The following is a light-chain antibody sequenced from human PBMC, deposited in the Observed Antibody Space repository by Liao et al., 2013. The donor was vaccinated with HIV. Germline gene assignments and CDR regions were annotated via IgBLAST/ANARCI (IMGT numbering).Light chain of an antibody. CDR3: QAWDSRTSYG. V-gene: IGLV3-1*01. CDR2: QDN. Sequence: SYELTQPPSVSVSPGQTASVTCSGGSLGEKHASWYQQRPGQSPVLVIYQDNKRPSGIPERFSGSNSGDTATLTISGTQAMDEADYYCQAWDSRTSYGFGTGTKVTVL. J-gene: IGLJ1*01. CDR1: SLGEKH.